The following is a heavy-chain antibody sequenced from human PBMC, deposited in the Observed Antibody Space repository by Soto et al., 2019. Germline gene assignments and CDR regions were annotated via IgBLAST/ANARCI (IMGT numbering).Heavy chain of an antibody. D-gene: IGHD6-13*01. V-gene: IGHV3-33*01. J-gene: IGHJ4*02. CDR1: GFTFSSYG. CDR3: ARRPRRAAAGYFDY. Sequence: QVQLVESGGGVVQPGRSLRLSCAASGFTFSSYGMHWVRQAPGKGLEWVAVIWHDGSNKYYADSVKGRFTISRDNSQNTLYLQMDSLRAEDTAVYYCARRPRRAAAGYFDYWGQGTLVTVSS. CDR2: IWHDGSNK.